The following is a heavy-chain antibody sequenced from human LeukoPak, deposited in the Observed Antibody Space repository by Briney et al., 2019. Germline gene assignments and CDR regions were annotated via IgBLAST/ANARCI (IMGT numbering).Heavy chain of an antibody. CDR3: AREGAPSQFPASEYLQP. D-gene: IGHD2-2*01. Sequence: ASVKISCKASGYTFTRFFMYWVRQAPGQGPEWMGRIKVSGGATDYAQKFQARVTMTSDTSTNTVYMEMSNLRSDDTAVYYCAREGAPSQFPASEYLQPWGQSTLVIVSA. CDR1: GYTFTRFF. V-gene: IGHV1-46*01. J-gene: IGHJ1*01. CDR2: IKVSGGAT.